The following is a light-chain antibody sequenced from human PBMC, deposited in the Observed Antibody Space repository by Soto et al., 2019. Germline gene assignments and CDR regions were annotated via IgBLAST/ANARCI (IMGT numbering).Light chain of an antibody. V-gene: IGLV2-14*01. J-gene: IGLJ1*01. CDR1: SSDVGGYNY. CDR2: DVS. CDR3: RSYTSSSTHV. Sequence: QSVLTQPASVSGSPGQSITISCTGTSSDVGGYNYVSWYQQHPGTAPKLMIYDVSNRPSGVSDRFSGSKSGNTASLTISGLQSEDEADYYCRSYTSSSTHVFGTGTKVTVL.